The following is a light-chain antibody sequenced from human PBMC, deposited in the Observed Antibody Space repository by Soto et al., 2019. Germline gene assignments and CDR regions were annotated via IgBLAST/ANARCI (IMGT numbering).Light chain of an antibody. Sequence: EIVLTQSPGTLSLSPGERATLSCRASQSVSSSYLAWYQQKPGQAPRLLIYGASSRATGIPDRFSGTGSGTDFTLTISRLEPEDFAVYYCQQYDSSPKTLGQGTKV. CDR1: QSVSSSY. J-gene: IGKJ1*01. V-gene: IGKV3-20*01. CDR3: QQYDSSPKT. CDR2: GAS.